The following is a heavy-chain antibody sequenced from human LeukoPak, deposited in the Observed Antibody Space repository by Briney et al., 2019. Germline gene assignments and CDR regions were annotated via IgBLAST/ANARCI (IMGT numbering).Heavy chain of an antibody. J-gene: IGHJ4*02. V-gene: IGHV3-64*01. Sequence: PGGSLRLSCAASGFTFSSYAMHWVRQAPGKGLEYVSAISSNGGSTYYANSVKGRFTISRDNSKNTLYLQMNSLRAEDTAVYYCAKARIAYCGGDCYPNYWGQGTLVTASS. CDR2: ISSNGGST. CDR1: GFTFSSYA. CDR3: AKARIAYCGGDCYPNY. D-gene: IGHD2-21*02.